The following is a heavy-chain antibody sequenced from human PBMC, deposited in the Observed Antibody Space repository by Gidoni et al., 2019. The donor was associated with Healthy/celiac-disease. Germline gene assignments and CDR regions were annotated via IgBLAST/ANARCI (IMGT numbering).Heavy chain of an antibody. Sequence: EVQRVDPARGLVKPAGVVRPSWAASGFTHGKGWSGWVRQAPGKGLEWFGRCKSKPDGESTDYAAPVKGRFTISRDASKNTLFMKMNSMKNDDTAVYYCTAVSSGLSWYRWENALGYWGQGTLVTVSS. V-gene: IGHV3-15*01. CDR3: TAVSSGLSWYRWENALGY. J-gene: IGHJ4*02. D-gene: IGHD3-10*01. CDR1: GFTHGKGW. CDR2: CKSKPDGEST.